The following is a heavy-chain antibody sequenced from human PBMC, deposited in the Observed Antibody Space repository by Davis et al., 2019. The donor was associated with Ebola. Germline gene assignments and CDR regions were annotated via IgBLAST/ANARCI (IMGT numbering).Heavy chain of an antibody. CDR3: AKDIGGSEWEPPYFDY. CDR1: GFTFSSYW. D-gene: IGHD1-26*01. CDR2: ISWNSGSI. J-gene: IGHJ4*02. V-gene: IGHV3-9*01. Sequence: SLKISCAASGFTFSSYWMSWVRQAPGKGLEWVSGISWNSGSIGYADSVKGRFTISRDNAKNSLYLQMNSLRAEDTALYYCAKDIGGSEWEPPYFDYWGQGTLVTVSS.